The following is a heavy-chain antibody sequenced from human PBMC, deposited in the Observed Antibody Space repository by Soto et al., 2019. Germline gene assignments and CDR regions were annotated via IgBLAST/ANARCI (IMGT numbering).Heavy chain of an antibody. CDR3: ARVIAAAGSEAFDI. Sequence: SETLSLTCTVSGGSISSYYWSWIRQPPGKGLEWIGYIYYSGSTNYNPSLKSRVTISVDTSKNQFSLKLSSVTAADTAVYYCARVIAAAGSEAFDIWGQGTMVTVSS. D-gene: IGHD6-13*01. V-gene: IGHV4-59*01. CDR1: GGSISSYY. CDR2: IYYSGST. J-gene: IGHJ3*02.